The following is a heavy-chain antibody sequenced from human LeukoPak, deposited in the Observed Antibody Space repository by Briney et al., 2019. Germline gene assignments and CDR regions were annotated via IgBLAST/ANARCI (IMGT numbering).Heavy chain of an antibody. V-gene: IGHV1-69*02. D-gene: IGHD1-14*01. CDR3: ARTKPGDYYGMDV. CDR1: GYTFTGYY. CDR2: IIPILGIA. J-gene: IGHJ6*02. Sequence: ASVKVSCKASGYTFTGYYMHWVRQAPGQGLEWMGRIIPILGIANYAQKFQGRVTITADKSTSTAYMELSSLRSEDTAVYYCARTKPGDYYGMDVWGQGTTVTVSS.